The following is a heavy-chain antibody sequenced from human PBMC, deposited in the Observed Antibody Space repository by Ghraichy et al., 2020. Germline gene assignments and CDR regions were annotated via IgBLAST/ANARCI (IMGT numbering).Heavy chain of an antibody. CDR2: ISSSSSYI. D-gene: IGHD4-17*01. Sequence: GGSPRLSCAASGFTFSSYSMNWVRQAPGKGLEWVSSISSSSSYIYYADSVKGRFTISRDNAKNSLYLQMNSLRAEDTAVYYCARGVAVTTGDYWGQGTLVTVSS. CDR3: ARGVAVTTGDY. V-gene: IGHV3-21*01. CDR1: GFTFSSYS. J-gene: IGHJ4*02.